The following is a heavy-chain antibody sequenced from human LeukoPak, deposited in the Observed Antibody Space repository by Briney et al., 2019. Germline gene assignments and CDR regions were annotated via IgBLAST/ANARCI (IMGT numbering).Heavy chain of an antibody. Sequence: ASVKVSCKASGYTFTSYAMNWVRQAPGQGLEWMGWINTNTGNPTYAQGFTGRFVFSLDTSVSTAYLQISSLKAEDTAVYYCARVEAATSYYYYYGMDVWGQGTTVTVSS. J-gene: IGHJ6*02. CDR3: ARVEAATSYYYYYGMDV. CDR1: GYTFTSYA. CDR2: INTNTGNP. D-gene: IGHD2-15*01. V-gene: IGHV7-4-1*02.